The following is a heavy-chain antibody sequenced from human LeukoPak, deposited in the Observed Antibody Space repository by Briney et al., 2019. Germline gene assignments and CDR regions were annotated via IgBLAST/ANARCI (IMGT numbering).Heavy chain of an antibody. J-gene: IGHJ6*03. CDR2: IRYDGSNK. CDR3: AKLPGGYYDFWSNDYMDV. V-gene: IGHV3-30*02. Sequence: GGSLRLSCAASGFTFSSYAMHWVRQAPGKGLEWVAFIRYDGSNKYYADSVKGRFTISRDNSKNTLYLQMNSLRAEDTAVYYCAKLPGGYYDFWSNDYMDVWGKGTTVTVSS. D-gene: IGHD3-3*01. CDR1: GFTFSSYA.